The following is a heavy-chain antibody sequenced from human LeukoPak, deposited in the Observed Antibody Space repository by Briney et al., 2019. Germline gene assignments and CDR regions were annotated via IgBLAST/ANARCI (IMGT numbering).Heavy chain of an antibody. CDR1: GFTFSSYS. Sequence: GGSLRLSCAASGFTFSSYSMNWVRQAPGKGLEWVSSISSSSSYIYYADSVKGRFTISRDNAKNSLYLQMNSLRAEDTAVYYCARGHDSSGYSTLPMGYWGQGTLVTVSS. V-gene: IGHV3-21*01. J-gene: IGHJ4*02. D-gene: IGHD3-22*01. CDR2: ISSSSSYI. CDR3: ARGHDSSGYSTLPMGY.